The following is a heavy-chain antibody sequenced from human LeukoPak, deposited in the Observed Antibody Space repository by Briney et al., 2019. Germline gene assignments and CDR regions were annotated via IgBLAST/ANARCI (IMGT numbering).Heavy chain of an antibody. CDR3: ARRRGDYDAFDI. D-gene: IGHD4-17*01. V-gene: IGHV4-39*01. CDR1: GGSISSSSYY. J-gene: IGHJ3*02. CDR2: IYYSGST. Sequence: KPSETLSLTCTVSGGSISSSSYYWGWIRQPPGKGLEWIGNIYYSGSTYYNPSLKSRVTISVDTSKNQFSLKLSSVTAADTAVYYCARRRGDYDAFDIWGQGTMVTVSS.